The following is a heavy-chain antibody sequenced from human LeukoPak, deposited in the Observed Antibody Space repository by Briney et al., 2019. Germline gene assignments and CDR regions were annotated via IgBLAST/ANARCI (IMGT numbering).Heavy chain of an antibody. CDR2: ISGSGGST. V-gene: IGHV3-23*01. J-gene: IGHJ6*02. D-gene: IGHD3-10*01. Sequence: GGSLRLSCAASGFTFSSYAMSWVRQAPGKGLEWGSAISGSGGSTYFADSVKGRFTISRDNSKNTLFLQMNSLRAEDTAVYYCARVGPYYSGSGTGMDVWGQGTTVTVSS. CDR3: ARVGPYYSGSGTGMDV. CDR1: GFTFSSYA.